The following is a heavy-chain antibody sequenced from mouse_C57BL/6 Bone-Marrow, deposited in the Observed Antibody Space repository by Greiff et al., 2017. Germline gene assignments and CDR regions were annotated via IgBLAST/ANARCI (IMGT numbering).Heavy chain of an antibody. CDR1: GYTFPSYG. Sequence: VQLQQSGAELARPGASVKLSCKASGYTFPSYGISWVKQRTGQGLEWIGEIYPRSGNTYYNEKFKGKATLTADKSSSTAYMELRSLTSEDSAVYFWARGDYYGRNFDYWGQGATLTVSS. CDR3: ARGDYYGRNFDY. J-gene: IGHJ2*01. CDR2: IYPRSGNT. D-gene: IGHD1-1*01. V-gene: IGHV1-81*01.